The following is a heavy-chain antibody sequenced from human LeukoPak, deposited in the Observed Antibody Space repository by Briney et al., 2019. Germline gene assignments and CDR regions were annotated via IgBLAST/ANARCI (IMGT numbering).Heavy chain of an antibody. Sequence: SETLSLTCTVSGGSISSHYWSWIRQPAGKGLEWIGRIYTSGSTNYNPSLKSRVTMSVDTSKNQFSLKLSSVTAADTAVYYCARESTYYDFWSGTYYYYMDVWGKGTTVTVSS. D-gene: IGHD3-3*01. V-gene: IGHV4-4*07. CDR1: GGSISSHY. J-gene: IGHJ6*03. CDR3: ARESTYYDFWSGTYYYYMDV. CDR2: IYTSGST.